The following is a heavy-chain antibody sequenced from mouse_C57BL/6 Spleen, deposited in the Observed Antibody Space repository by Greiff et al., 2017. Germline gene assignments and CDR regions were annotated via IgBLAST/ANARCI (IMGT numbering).Heavy chain of an antibody. J-gene: IGHJ3*01. CDR1: GFNIKDYY. D-gene: IGHD4-1*01. Sequence: VQLKQSGAELVRPGASVKLSCTASGFNIKDYYMHWVKQRPEQGLEWIGRIDPEDGDTEYAPKFQGKATMTADTSSNTAYLQLSSLTSEDTAVYYCTTAGTWSWFAYWGQGTLVTVSA. V-gene: IGHV14-1*01. CDR3: TTAGTWSWFAY. CDR2: IDPEDGDT.